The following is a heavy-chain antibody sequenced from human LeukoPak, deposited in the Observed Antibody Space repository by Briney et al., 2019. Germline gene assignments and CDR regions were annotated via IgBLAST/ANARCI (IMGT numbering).Heavy chain of an antibody. CDR1: GLTFSSYG. CDR3: ARDPPEWEHAYDI. V-gene: IGHV3-30*02. CDR2: IRYDGSNK. J-gene: IGHJ3*02. Sequence: GGSLRLSCAASGLTFSSYGMHWVRQAPGKGLEWVAFIRYDGSNKYYADSVKGRFTISRDNSKNTLYLQMNSLRAEDTAVYYCARDPPEWEHAYDIWGQGTMVTVSS. D-gene: IGHD1-26*01.